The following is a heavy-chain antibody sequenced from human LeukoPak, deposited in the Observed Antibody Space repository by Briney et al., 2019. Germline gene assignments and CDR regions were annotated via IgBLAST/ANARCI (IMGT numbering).Heavy chain of an antibody. Sequence: GGSLRLSCAASGFTFGSYAMHWVRQAPGKGLEWVAVISYDGSNKYYADSVKGRFTISRDNSKNTLYLQMNSLRAEDTAVYYCAREADSSGCFDYWGQGTLVTVSS. D-gene: IGHD6-19*01. CDR3: AREADSSGCFDY. CDR1: GFTFGSYA. V-gene: IGHV3-30*01. J-gene: IGHJ4*02. CDR2: ISYDGSNK.